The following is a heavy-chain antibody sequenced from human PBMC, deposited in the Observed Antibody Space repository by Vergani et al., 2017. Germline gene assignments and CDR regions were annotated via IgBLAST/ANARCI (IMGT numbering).Heavy chain of an antibody. CDR2: ICHTEDT. D-gene: IGHD2-2*02. J-gene: IGHJ4*02. Sequence: QVQLQESGPGLVKPPGTLSLTCAVSGDSISSNNCWTWVRQPPGKGLEWIGEICHTEDTKYSPSLKSRVTVSVDESRNLFSLRLNSVTAADTAVYYCATSGYRRWGYYFDYWGQGILGTVSS. V-gene: IGHV4-4*03. CDR3: ATSGYRRWGYYFDY. CDR1: GDSISSNNC.